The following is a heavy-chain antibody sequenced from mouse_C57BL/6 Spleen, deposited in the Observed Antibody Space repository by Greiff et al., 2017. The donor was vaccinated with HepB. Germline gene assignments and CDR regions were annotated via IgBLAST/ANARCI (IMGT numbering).Heavy chain of an antibody. J-gene: IGHJ3*01. CDR1: GYTFTSYW. CDR2: IHPNSGST. CDR3: ARFYGSSYGGFAY. V-gene: IGHV1-64*01. D-gene: IGHD1-1*01. Sequence: VQLQQPGAELVKPGASVKLSCKASGYTFTSYWMHWVKQRPGQGLEWIGMIHPNSGSTNYNEKFKSKATLTVDKSSSTAYMQLSSLTSEDSAVYDCARFYGSSYGGFAYWGQGTLVTVSA.